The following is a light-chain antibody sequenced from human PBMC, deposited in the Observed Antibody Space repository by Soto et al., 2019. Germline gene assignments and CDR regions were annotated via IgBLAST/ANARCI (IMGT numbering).Light chain of an antibody. V-gene: IGKV1-5*02. J-gene: IGKJ1*01. Sequence: DIQITXSXXTXXXXXXXXVXXICRASQSISNWLAWYQQKPGTAPKVLIYHASNLQSGVPSRFSGSVSGTEFALTISSLQPDDFATYYCQQYNSYSFGQGTKVDI. CDR2: HAS. CDR3: QQYNSYS. CDR1: QSISNW.